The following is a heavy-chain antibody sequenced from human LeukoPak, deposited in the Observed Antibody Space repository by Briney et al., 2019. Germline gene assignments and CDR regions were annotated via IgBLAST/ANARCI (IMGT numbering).Heavy chain of an antibody. CDR2: ISPRSGDT. J-gene: IGHJ4*02. CDR1: GYTFTDYY. V-gene: IGHV1-2*02. CDR3: ARGREIHGSSDTSLDDY. D-gene: IGHD3-10*01. Sequence: GPSVNPSCKTSGYTFTDYYMHWVRQAPRPGLESMGWISPRSGDTSYAKKFQGRVTMTRDTSINTVDMELSGLTSDDTAVFYCARGREIHGSSDTSLDDYWGQGTLVTVSS.